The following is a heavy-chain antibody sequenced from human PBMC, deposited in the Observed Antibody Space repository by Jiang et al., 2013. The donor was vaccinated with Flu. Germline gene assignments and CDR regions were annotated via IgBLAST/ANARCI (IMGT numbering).Heavy chain of an antibody. CDR3: ARSPTVKQGYSSGYGGGRYYYYHMDV. CDR1: GDSVSSNSAA. J-gene: IGHJ6*03. V-gene: IGHV6-1*01. CDR2: TYYRSQWYN. D-gene: IGHD6-19*01. Sequence: SQTLSLTCAISGDSVSSNSAAWNWIRQSPSRGLEWLGRTYYRSQWYNDYAVSLKSRITINPDTSKNQFSLQLNSVTPEDTAVYYCARSPTVKQGYSSGYGGGRYYYYHMDVRGKGTTVTVSS.